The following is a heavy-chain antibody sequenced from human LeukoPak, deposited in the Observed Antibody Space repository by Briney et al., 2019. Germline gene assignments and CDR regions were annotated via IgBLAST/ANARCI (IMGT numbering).Heavy chain of an antibody. CDR1: GFTFSSYA. CDR3: AKPGLALRYYFDY. D-gene: IGHD3/OR15-3a*01. Sequence: GGSLRLSCAASGFTFSSYAMSWVRQAPGKGLEWVSAISGSGGSTYYADSVKGRFTISRDNSKNTLYLQMNSLGAEDTAVYYCAKPGLALRYYFDYWGQGTLVTVSS. CDR2: ISGSGGST. J-gene: IGHJ4*02. V-gene: IGHV3-23*01.